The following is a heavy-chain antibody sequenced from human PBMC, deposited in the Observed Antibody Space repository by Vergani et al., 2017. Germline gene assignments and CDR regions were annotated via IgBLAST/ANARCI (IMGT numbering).Heavy chain of an antibody. Sequence: QVTLKESGPVLVKPTETLTLTCTVSGFSLSNARMGVSWIRQPPGKALEWLAHIFSNDEKSYSTSLKSRLTISKDTSKSQVVLTMTNMDPVDTATYYWARIGDYDFWSGYYRAYYFDYWGQGTLVTVSS. J-gene: IGHJ4*02. CDR2: IFSNDEK. CDR3: ARIGDYDFWSGYYRAYYFDY. CDR1: GFSLSNARMG. D-gene: IGHD3-3*01. V-gene: IGHV2-26*01.